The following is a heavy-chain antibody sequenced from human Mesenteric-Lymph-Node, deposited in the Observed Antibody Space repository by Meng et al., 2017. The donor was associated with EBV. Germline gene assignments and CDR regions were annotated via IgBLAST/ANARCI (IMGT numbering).Heavy chain of an antibody. CDR2: IYWDDDK. J-gene: IGHJ5*02. Sequence: QIPLKESGPPLVKPTQTLTLTCSFSGFSLRTSGVGVGWFRQPPGKALEWLALIYWDDDKRYSPSLKSRLTITKDTSENQVVLTMTNMDPVDAATYYCAHRTSNCFDPWGQGTLVTVSS. CDR3: AHRTSNCFDP. V-gene: IGHV2-5*02. CDR1: GFSLRTSGVG.